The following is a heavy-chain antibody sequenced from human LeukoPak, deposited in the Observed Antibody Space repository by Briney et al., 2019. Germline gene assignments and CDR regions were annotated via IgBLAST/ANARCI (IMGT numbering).Heavy chain of an antibody. CDR3: ARDNRVIGRTLGYYFDY. D-gene: IGHD3-10*01. J-gene: IGHJ4*02. V-gene: IGHV3-64*01. Sequence: GGSLRLSCAASGFTFSSYAMHWVRQAPGKGLEYVSAISSNGGSTYYANSVKGRFTISRDNSENTLYLQMGSLRAEDMAVYYCARDNRVIGRTLGYYFDYWGQGTLVTVSS. CDR1: GFTFSSYA. CDR2: ISSNGGST.